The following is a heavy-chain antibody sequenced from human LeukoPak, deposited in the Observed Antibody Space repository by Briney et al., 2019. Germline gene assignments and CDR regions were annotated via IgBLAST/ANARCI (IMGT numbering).Heavy chain of an antibody. CDR2: FYSGGST. J-gene: IGHJ4*02. Sequence: GGSLRLSCAASGFTVSSNYMSWVRQAPGKGLEWVSVFYSGGSTYYADSVKGRFTISRDNSKNTLYLQMNSLRAEDTAAYYCARHRSSRQLAPFDYWGQGTLVTVSS. D-gene: IGHD6-6*01. V-gene: IGHV3-66*04. CDR1: GFTVSSNY. CDR3: ARHRSSRQLAPFDY.